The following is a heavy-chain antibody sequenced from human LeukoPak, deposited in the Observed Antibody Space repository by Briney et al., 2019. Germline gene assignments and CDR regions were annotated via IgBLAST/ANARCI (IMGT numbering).Heavy chain of an antibody. J-gene: IGHJ4*02. D-gene: IGHD4-17*01. CDR1: GFTVRSNY. CDR3: ARGFTHDYGDYFDY. CDR2: IYSDSGGST. Sequence: RGSLRLSCAASGFTVRSNYMSWVRQAPGKGLEWVSVIYSDSGGSTYYADSVKGRFTMSRDNSKNTLYLHMNSLRAEDTAVYYCARGFTHDYGDYFDYWGQGTLVTVSS. V-gene: IGHV3-66*01.